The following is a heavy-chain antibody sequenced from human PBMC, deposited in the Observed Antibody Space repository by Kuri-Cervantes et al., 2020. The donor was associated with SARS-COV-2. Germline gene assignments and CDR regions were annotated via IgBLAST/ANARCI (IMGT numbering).Heavy chain of an antibody. D-gene: IGHD1-1*01. V-gene: IGHV3-66*01. CDR3: ARYGAVERDYYYYYGMDV. CDR1: GFTVSSNY. J-gene: IGHJ6*02. Sequence: GESLKISCAASGFTVSSNYMSWVRQAPGKGLEWVSVIYSGGSTYYADSVKGRFTISRDNSKNTLYLQMNSLRAEDTAVYYCARYGAVERDYYYYYGMDVRGQGTTVTVSS. CDR2: IYSGGST.